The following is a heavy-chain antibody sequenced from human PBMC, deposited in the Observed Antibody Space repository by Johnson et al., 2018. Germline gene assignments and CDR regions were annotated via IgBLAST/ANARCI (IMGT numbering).Heavy chain of an antibody. J-gene: IGHJ1*01. CDR1: GFTFSSSG. Sequence: QVQLVESGGGLEQPGRSLRLSCAASGFTFSSSGMHWVRQAPGKGLEWVAVSSYDGSNKYYADSVKGRVTISRDNAKNSLYLQMNSLRDEDTAVYYCARDTSGSYLGYFQHWGQGTLVTVSS. CDR2: SSYDGSNK. V-gene: IGHV3-30*03. D-gene: IGHD1-26*01. CDR3: ARDTSGSYLGYFQH.